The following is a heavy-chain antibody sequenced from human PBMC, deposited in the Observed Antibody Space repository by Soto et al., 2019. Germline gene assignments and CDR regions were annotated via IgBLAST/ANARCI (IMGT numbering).Heavy chain of an antibody. V-gene: IGHV6-1*01. CDR3: ARAFGSTMPSLF. CDR1: GDSVSSYSAA. CDR2: TYYRSRFFS. D-gene: IGHD2-2*01. J-gene: IGHJ4*02. Sequence: SQTLSLTCAISGDSVSSYSAAWNWIRQSPSGGLEWLGRTYYRSRFFSDYAESVKSRIIINPDTSKNQFSLKLSSVTAADTAVYYCARAFGSTMPSLFWGQGTLVTVSS.